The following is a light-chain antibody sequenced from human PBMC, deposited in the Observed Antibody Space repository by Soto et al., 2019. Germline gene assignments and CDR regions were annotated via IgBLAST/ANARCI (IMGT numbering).Light chain of an antibody. CDR1: SSDVGGYKF. Sequence: QSALTQPASVSASPGQSITISCTGTSSDVGGYKFVSWYQHHPGKAPKLMIYEVNNRPSGVSNRFSGSKSGNTASLTISGLQAEDDADYYCCSYAGSPTFGVFGTGTKLTVL. CDR2: EVN. CDR3: CSYAGSPTFGV. J-gene: IGLJ1*01. V-gene: IGLV2-23*02.